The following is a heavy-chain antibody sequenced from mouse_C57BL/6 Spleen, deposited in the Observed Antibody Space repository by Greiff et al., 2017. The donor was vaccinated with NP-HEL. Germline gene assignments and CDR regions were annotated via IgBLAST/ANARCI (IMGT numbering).Heavy chain of an antibody. CDR1: GYAFRSSW. D-gene: IGHD2-10*02. J-gene: IGHJ3*01. Sequence: VQVVESGPELVKPGASVKISCKASGYAFRSSWMNWVKQRPGKGLEWIGRIYPGDGGTNYNGKFKGKATLTADKSSRTAYMQLRSLTSEDSAVYCCARTPYEYGGTWFAYWGQGTRVTVSA. CDR3: ARTPYEYGGTWFAY. V-gene: IGHV1-82*01. CDR2: IYPGDGGT.